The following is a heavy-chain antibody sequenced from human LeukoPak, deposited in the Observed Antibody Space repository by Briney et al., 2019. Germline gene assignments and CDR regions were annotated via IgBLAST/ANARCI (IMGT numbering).Heavy chain of an antibody. D-gene: IGHD2-21*01. Sequence: GGTLRLSCAASGFTFSSYGMSWVRQAPGKGLEWVSAISGSGGSTYYADSVKGRFAISRDNSKNTLYLQMNSLGAEDTAVYYCAKSSSYSDWFDPWGQGTLVTVSS. V-gene: IGHV3-23*01. CDR2: ISGSGGST. J-gene: IGHJ5*02. CDR3: AKSSSYSDWFDP. CDR1: GFTFSSYG.